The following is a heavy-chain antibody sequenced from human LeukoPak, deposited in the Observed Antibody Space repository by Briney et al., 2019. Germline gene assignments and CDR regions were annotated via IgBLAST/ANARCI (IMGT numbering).Heavy chain of an antibody. CDR2: IYYSGST. Sequence: KPSETLSLTCTVSGGSISSSSYYWGWIRQPPGKGMEWIGSIYYSGSTYYNPSLKSRVTISVDTSKNQFSLKLSSVTAADTAVYYCARQLWLPHDAFDIWGQGTMVTVSS. D-gene: IGHD5-18*01. CDR3: ARQLWLPHDAFDI. CDR1: GGSISSSSYY. J-gene: IGHJ3*02. V-gene: IGHV4-39*01.